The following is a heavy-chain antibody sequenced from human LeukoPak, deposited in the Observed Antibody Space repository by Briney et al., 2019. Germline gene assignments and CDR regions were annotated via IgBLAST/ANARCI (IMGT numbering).Heavy chain of an antibody. D-gene: IGHD4-23*01. CDR1: GLAFSSYS. Sequence: AGGSLRLSCVASGLAFSSYSMHWVRQAPGKGLEWVGVISYDGSDEYYTDSVKGRFTISRDNAKNTLYLQMNSLRAEDTAVYYCATPRGDYYYGMDVWGLGTTVTVSS. J-gene: IGHJ6*02. CDR3: ATPRGDYYYGMDV. V-gene: IGHV3-30*04. CDR2: ISYDGSDE.